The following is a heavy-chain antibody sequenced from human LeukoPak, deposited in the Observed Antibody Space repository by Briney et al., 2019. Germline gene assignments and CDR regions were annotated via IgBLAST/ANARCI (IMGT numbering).Heavy chain of an antibody. V-gene: IGHV4-4*07. CDR1: GGSISSYY. CDR2: IYTTGNT. J-gene: IGHJ4*02. Sequence: SETLFLTCSVSGGSISSYYWSWIRQPAGKGREWIGRIYTTGNTDYNPSLKSRVTMSVDTSKNQFSLNLSSVTAADTAVYYCARDARGWSGFDYWGQGTLVTVSS. D-gene: IGHD3-3*01. CDR3: ARDARGWSGFDY.